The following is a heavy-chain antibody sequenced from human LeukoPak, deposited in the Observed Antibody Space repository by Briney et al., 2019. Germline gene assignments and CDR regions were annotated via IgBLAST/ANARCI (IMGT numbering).Heavy chain of an antibody. CDR2: IIPIFGRA. CDR3: ASAVYYYDSSGYYYLDY. Sequence: SVKVSCKASGGTFSSYAISWERQAPGQGLEWMGGIIPIFGRANYAQKFQGRVTITADESTSTAYMELSSLRSEDTAVYYCASAVYYYDSSGYYYLDYWGQGTLVTVSS. J-gene: IGHJ4*02. D-gene: IGHD3-22*01. V-gene: IGHV1-69*13. CDR1: GGTFSSYA.